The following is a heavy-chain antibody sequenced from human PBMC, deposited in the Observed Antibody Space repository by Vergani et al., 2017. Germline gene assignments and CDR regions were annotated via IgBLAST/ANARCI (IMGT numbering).Heavy chain of an antibody. D-gene: IGHD6-13*01. J-gene: IGHJ4*02. CDR3: ARSSYSSSWYSDY. Sequence: QVTLRESGPALVTPTQTLTLTCTFSGFSLCTSGMCVSWIRHPPGKALGWLARIDWDDDKYYSTSLRTRLTISKDTSKNQVVLTMTNMDPVDTATYYCARSSYSSSWYSDYWGQGTLVTVSS. CDR1: GFSLCTSGMC. V-gene: IGHV2-70*15. CDR2: IDWDDDK.